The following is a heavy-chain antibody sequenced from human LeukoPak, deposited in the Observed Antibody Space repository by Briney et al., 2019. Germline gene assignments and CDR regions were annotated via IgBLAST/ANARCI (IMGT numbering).Heavy chain of an antibody. Sequence: PSETLSLTCTVSGGSISSSPYYWGWIRQSPGTGLEWIGNIYYSGSTYYNPSLKTRVTISVDTSKNQFSLQLTSVTAADTAVYYCARHASVDGNWPRPLDYWGQGSLVTVSS. D-gene: IGHD5-12*01. CDR3: ARHASVDGNWPRPLDY. V-gene: IGHV4-39*01. CDR2: IYYSGST. J-gene: IGHJ4*02. CDR1: GGSISSSPYY.